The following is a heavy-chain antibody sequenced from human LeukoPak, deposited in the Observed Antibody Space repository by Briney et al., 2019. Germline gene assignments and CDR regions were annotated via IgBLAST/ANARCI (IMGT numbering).Heavy chain of an antibody. J-gene: IGHJ4*02. CDR2: INPNSGGT. Sequence: ASVKVSCKASGYTFTGYYMHWVRQAPGQGLEWMGQINPNSGGTNYAQKFQGRVTMTRDTSISTAYMELSRLRSDDTAVYYCARDQWGFHYYDSSGYLVWGQGTLVTVSS. D-gene: IGHD3-22*01. CDR1: GYTFTGYY. CDR3: ARDQWGFHYYDSSGYLV. V-gene: IGHV1-2*06.